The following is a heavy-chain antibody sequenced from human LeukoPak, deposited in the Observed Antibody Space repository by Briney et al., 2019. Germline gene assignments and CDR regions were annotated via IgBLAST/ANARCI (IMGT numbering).Heavy chain of an antibody. D-gene: IGHD6-19*01. V-gene: IGHV3-48*03. CDR3: ARVSGWYVFDY. Sequence: GGSLRLSCAASGFTFSSYEMNWVRQAPGKGLEWVSYISSSGSTIYYADSVKGRFTISRDNAKTSLYLQMNSLRAEDTAVYYCARVSGWYVFDYWGQGTLVTVSS. CDR1: GFTFSSYE. J-gene: IGHJ4*02. CDR2: ISSSGSTI.